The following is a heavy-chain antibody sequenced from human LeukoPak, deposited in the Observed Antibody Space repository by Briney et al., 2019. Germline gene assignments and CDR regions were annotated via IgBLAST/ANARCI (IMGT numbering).Heavy chain of an antibody. V-gene: IGHV3-21*01. CDR3: ARNNWFGEFENWFDP. Sequence: GGSLRLSCAASGFTFSSYSMNWVRQAPGKGPEWVSSISSSSSYIYYADSMKGRFTISSDNAKNSLYLQMNSLRAEDTAVYYCARNNWFGEFENWFDPWGQGTLVTVSS. CDR2: ISSSSSYI. D-gene: IGHD3-10*01. J-gene: IGHJ5*02. CDR1: GFTFSSYS.